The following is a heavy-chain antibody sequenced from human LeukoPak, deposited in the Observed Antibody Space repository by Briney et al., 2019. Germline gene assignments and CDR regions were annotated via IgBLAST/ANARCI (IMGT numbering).Heavy chain of an antibody. V-gene: IGHV4-59*01. J-gene: IGHJ4*02. CDR2: IYYSGST. Sequence: SETLSLTCTVSGGSLSSYYWSWIRQPPGKGLEWIGYIYYSGSTNYNPSLKSRVTISVDTSKNQFSLKLSSVTAADTPVYYCARERWLQSGRLAEDYWGQGTLVTVSS. D-gene: IGHD5-24*01. CDR3: ARERWLQSGRLAEDY. CDR1: GGSLSSYY.